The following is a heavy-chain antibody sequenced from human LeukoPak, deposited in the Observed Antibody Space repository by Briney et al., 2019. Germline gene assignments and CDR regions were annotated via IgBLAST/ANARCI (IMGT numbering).Heavy chain of an antibody. J-gene: IGHJ4*02. CDR1: GDSISSSIYY. V-gene: IGHV4-39*07. D-gene: IGHD6-13*01. Sequence: PSGALSLTCTVSGDSISSSIYYWAWIRQPPGEGLGGIRSIYYSGSTYYNPSLKSRVTISGDTSKNQFSLKLSSVTAADTAVYYCARTKGISSWLYYFDYWGQGTLVTVSS. CDR3: ARTKGISSWLYYFDY. CDR2: IYYSGST.